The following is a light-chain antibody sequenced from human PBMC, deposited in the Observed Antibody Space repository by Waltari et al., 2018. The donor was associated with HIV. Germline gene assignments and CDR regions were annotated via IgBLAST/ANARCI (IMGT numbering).Light chain of an antibody. J-gene: IGKJ1*01. CDR2: AAS. V-gene: IGKV3-15*01. Sequence: EIVMTQSPVTLSVSPGERATLSCRARQSVSSNLAWYQQKPGQAPRLLIYAASTRATGIPARFSGSGSGTEFTLTISSLRSEDFAVYYCQHYNNWLRTFGQGTKVEIK. CDR3: QHYNNWLRT. CDR1: QSVSSN.